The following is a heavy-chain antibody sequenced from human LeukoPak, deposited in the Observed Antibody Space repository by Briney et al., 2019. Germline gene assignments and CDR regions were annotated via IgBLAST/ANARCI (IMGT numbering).Heavy chain of an antibody. CDR1: GFIFGDYT. V-gene: IGHV3-48*04. CDR3: ARAGYYGDDAFDL. J-gene: IGHJ3*01. Sequence: GGSLRLSCAASGFIFGDYTVNWVRQAPGKGLEWISYISRTSSTIYYADSVKGRLTISRDNAKNSLYLQMNSLRAEDTGIYYCARAGYYGDDAFDLWGQGTMVTVSS. D-gene: IGHD2/OR15-2a*01. CDR2: ISRTSSTI.